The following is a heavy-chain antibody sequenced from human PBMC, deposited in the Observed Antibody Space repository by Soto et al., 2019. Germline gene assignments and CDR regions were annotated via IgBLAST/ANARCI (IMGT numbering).Heavy chain of an antibody. D-gene: IGHD5-12*01. CDR1: GFTFSSYG. CDR2: IWYDGSNK. V-gene: IGHV3-33*01. Sequence: GGSLRLSCAASGFTFSSYGMHWVRQAPGKGLEWVAVIWYDGSNKYYADSVKGRFTISRDNSKNTLYLQMNSLRAEDTAVYYCARDRVYSGYDYLERDAFDIWGQGTMVTVSS. J-gene: IGHJ3*02. CDR3: ARDRVYSGYDYLERDAFDI.